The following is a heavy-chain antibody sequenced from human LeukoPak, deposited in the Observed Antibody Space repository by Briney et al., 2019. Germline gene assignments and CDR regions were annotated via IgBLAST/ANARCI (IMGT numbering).Heavy chain of an antibody. V-gene: IGHV3-33*01. J-gene: IGHJ4*02. Sequence: PGGSLRLSCAASGFIFSNDAMHWVRQAPGKGLEWVAFKWFDGSNKHYADSVKGRFTISRDNSEDTLYLQMNSLRAEDTAVYYCVRDPSGSGFAFDSWGQGALVTVSS. CDR3: VRDPSGSGFAFDS. D-gene: IGHD1-1*01. CDR2: KWFDGSNK. CDR1: GFIFSNDA.